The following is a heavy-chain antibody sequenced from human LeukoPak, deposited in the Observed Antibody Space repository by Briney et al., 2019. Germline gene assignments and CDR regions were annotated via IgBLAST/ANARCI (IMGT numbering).Heavy chain of an antibody. CDR1: GFTFSSYA. V-gene: IGHV3-23*01. D-gene: IGHD2-15*01. Sequence: GGSLRLSCAASGFTFSSYAMNWVRRAPGRGLEWVSSISAPGGTTYYADSVKGRFTISRDNSRNTLYLQVNSLRAEDTAVYYCAKDARSYIVPLYYSDYWGQGTLVTVSS. CDR2: ISAPGGTT. J-gene: IGHJ4*02. CDR3: AKDARSYIVPLYYSDY.